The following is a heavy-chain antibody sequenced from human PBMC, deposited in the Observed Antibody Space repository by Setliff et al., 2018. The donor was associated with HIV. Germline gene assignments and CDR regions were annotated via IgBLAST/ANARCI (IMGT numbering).Heavy chain of an antibody. V-gene: IGHV3-30*04. CDR2: ISYDGSKK. CDR3: AREIRTVYTGGHYFYGIDV. Sequence: GGSLRLSCAASGFTFSRYGMHWVRQAPGKGLEWVAFISYDGSKKYDADFVKGRFTISRDNSKNTLYLQMNSLRVGDTAVYYCAREIRTVYTGGHYFYGIDVWGQGTAVTVSS. D-gene: IGHD3-16*01. J-gene: IGHJ6*02. CDR1: GFTFSRYG.